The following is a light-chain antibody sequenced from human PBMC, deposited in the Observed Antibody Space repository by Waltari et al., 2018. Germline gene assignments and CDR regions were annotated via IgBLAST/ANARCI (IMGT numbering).Light chain of an antibody. CDR3: YQYRNWPRT. Sequence: EIVMPQSLATLSVSPGERATLSRRASQSVGNNLAWDQQKPGQAPRLLIYGAITRDTGIPARFSGSGSGIEFTLIITSLQSEDFAVYYCYQYRNWPRTFGQGTKVEIK. J-gene: IGKJ1*01. CDR1: QSVGNN. V-gene: IGKV3D-15*01. CDR2: GAI.